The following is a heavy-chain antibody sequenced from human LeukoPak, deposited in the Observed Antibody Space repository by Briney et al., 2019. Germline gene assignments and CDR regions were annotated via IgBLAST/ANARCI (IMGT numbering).Heavy chain of an antibody. CDR2: ISSSSSTI. Sequence: GGSLRLSCAASGFTFSSYSMNWVRQAPGKGLEWVSYISSSSSTIYYAVSVKGRFTISRDNAKNSLYLQMNSLRAEDTAVYYCARDARDGYGGNPFDYWGQGTLVTVSS. CDR3: ARDARDGYGGNPFDY. J-gene: IGHJ4*02. CDR1: GFTFSSYS. D-gene: IGHD4-23*01. V-gene: IGHV3-48*04.